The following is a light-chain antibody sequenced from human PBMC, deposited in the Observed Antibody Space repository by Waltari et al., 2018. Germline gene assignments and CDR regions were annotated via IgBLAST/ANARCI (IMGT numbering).Light chain of an antibody. J-gene: IGKJ1*01. V-gene: IGKV3-11*01. CDR2: DAS. CDR1: ESVSTD. CDR3: QQRPNWR. Sequence: ESVLTQSPGTLSVSPGERATLSCRASESVSTDLAWYQQKLGQAPRLLIYDASKGAIGIPARFSGSGSGTDFTLTISSLEPEDFAVYYCQQRPNWRFGRGTKVEMK.